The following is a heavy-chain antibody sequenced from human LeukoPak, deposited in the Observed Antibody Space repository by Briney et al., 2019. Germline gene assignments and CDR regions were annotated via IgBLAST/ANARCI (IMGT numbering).Heavy chain of an antibody. J-gene: IGHJ4*02. CDR1: GFNFSRYW. V-gene: IGHV3-7*01. CDR3: AREDGTFEY. CDR2: IMPDGSKI. D-gene: IGHD6-6*01. Sequence: GGSLRLSCTASGFNFSRYWMNWVRQAPGKGLEWVSNIMPDGSKINYVDSVKGRFTISRDNAKNSLYLQMNSLRDEDTAIYYCAREDGTFEYWGQGTLVSVSS.